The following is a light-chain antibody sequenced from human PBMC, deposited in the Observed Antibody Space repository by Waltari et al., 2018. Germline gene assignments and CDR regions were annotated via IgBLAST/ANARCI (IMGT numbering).Light chain of an antibody. CDR1: SASIASKY. J-gene: IGLJ3*02. V-gene: IGLV6-57*04. Sequence: FLPTQPHSVSESPGKTVTISSTHHSASIASKYLQWYQRRPGRAPMTVIYEDNQRPSGVPDRFSGSIDSSSNSASLTISGLKTEDEADYYGQSYDSSNRWVFGGGTKLTVL. CDR3: QSYDSSNRWV. CDR2: EDN.